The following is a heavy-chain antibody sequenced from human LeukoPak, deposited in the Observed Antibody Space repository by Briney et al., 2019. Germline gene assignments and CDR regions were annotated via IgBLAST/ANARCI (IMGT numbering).Heavy chain of an antibody. CDR1: GGSFSGYY. D-gene: IGHD2-15*01. V-gene: IGHV4-34*01. J-gene: IGHJ4*02. Sequence: SETLSLTCAVYGGSFSGYYWSWIRQPPGKGLEWIGEINHSGSTNYNPSLKSRVTISVDRSKNQFSLKLSSVTAADTAVYYCARGGMVEGFDYWGQGTLVTVSS. CDR2: INHSGST. CDR3: ARGGMVEGFDY.